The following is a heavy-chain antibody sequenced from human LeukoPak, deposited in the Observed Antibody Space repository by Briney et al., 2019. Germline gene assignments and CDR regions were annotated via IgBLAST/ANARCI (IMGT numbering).Heavy chain of an antibody. CDR3: ARGHMVRAWGF. Sequence: ASVKVSCKASGYTFIGYHMHWVRQAPGQGLEWMGWINPNSGDTNYAQKFQGRVTMTRDTSISTAYMEVSSLRSDDTAVYYCARGHMVRAWGFWGQGTLVTVSS. D-gene: IGHD3-10*01. J-gene: IGHJ4*02. CDR1: GYTFIGYH. CDR2: INPNSGDT. V-gene: IGHV1-2*02.